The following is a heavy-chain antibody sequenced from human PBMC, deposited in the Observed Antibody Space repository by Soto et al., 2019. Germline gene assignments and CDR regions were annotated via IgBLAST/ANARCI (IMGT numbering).Heavy chain of an antibody. V-gene: IGHV4-59*08. CDR2: IYYSGST. J-gene: IGHJ4*02. Sequence: SETRSLTCTVSGGSISSYYWSWIRQPPGKGLEWIGYIYYSGSTNYNPSLKSRVTISVDTSKNQFSLKLSSVTAADTAVYYCARRYSSSFDYWGQGTLVTVSS. D-gene: IGHD6-13*01. CDR3: ARRYSSSFDY. CDR1: GGSISSYY.